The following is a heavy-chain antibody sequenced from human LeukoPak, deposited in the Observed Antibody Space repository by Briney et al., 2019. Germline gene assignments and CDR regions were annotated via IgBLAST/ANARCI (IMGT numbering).Heavy chain of an antibody. CDR1: GFTFSSYA. D-gene: IGHD5-24*01. J-gene: IGHJ3*02. Sequence: PGGSLRLSCAASGFTFSSYAMSWVRQAPGKGLEWVSAISGSGGSTYYADSVKGRFTISRDNSKNTLYLQMNSLRAEDTAVYYCARERWLQSDAFLPPGALDAFDIWGQGTMVTVSS. V-gene: IGHV3-23*01. CDR2: ISGSGGST. CDR3: ARERWLQSDAFLPPGALDAFDI.